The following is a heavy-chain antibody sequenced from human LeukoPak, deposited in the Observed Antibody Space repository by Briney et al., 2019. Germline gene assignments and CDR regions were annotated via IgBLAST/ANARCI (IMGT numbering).Heavy chain of an antibody. Sequence: SETLSLTCTVSGGSISSGDYYWSWIRQPPGKGLEWIGYIYYSGSTYYNPSLKSRVTISVDTSKNQFSLKLSSVTAADTAVYYCARVYSTIFGVAFDLWGRGTLVTVSS. CDR1: GGSISSGDYY. D-gene: IGHD3-3*01. J-gene: IGHJ2*01. CDR2: IYYSGST. V-gene: IGHV4-30-4*02. CDR3: ARVYSTIFGVAFDL.